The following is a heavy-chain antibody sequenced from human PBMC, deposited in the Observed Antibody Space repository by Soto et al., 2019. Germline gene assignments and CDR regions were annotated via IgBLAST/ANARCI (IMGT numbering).Heavy chain of an antibody. D-gene: IGHD2-15*01. CDR2: ISSRSDTL. J-gene: IGHJ6*02. Sequence: GGSLRLSCEGSGFTFNAYAMNWVRQAPGKGLEWVSYISSRSDTLYYADSVKGRFTISRDNAKNSVYLQVNNLRDEDTAVYYCARDWDIVILSVPIPNYNYGMDVWGQGTTVTVSS. CDR1: GFTFNAYA. V-gene: IGHV3-48*02. CDR3: ARDWDIVILSVPIPNYNYGMDV.